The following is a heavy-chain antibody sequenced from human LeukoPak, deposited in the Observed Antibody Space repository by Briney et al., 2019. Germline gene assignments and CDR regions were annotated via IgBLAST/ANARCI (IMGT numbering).Heavy chain of an antibody. V-gene: IGHV4-59*08. D-gene: IGHD1-14*01. Sequence: PSETLSLTCTVSGGSISSYYWSWIRQPPGKGLEWIGYIYYSGSTNYNPSLKSRVTISVDTSKNQFSLKLSSVTAADTAVYYCARLTLGWTNAFDIWGQGTMVTVSS. CDR3: ARLTLGWTNAFDI. CDR1: GGSISSYY. CDR2: IYYSGST. J-gene: IGHJ3*02.